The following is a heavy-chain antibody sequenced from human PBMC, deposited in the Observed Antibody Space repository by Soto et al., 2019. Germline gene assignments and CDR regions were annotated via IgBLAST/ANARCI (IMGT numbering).Heavy chain of an antibody. D-gene: IGHD3-22*01. CDR3: ARLGYDSSAYYDDIDY. Sequence: PSETLSLTCTVSGGSISSSSYYWGWIRQPPGEGLEWIGSIFYSGSTQYNPSLKRRVNISVDTSKNQFSLKLSSVTAADTAVYYCARLGYDSSAYYDDIDYWGQGALVTVSS. CDR2: IFYSGST. CDR1: GGSISSSSYY. V-gene: IGHV4-39*01. J-gene: IGHJ4*02.